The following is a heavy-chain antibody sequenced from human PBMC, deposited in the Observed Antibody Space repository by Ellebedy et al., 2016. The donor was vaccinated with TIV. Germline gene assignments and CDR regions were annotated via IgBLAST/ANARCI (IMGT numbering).Heavy chain of an antibody. CDR1: GFTFSSYA. V-gene: IGHV3-23*01. J-gene: IGHJ4*02. CDR2: ISHTGSRT. CDR3: AKGRGGGSDSSAPRYYFDY. Sequence: GESLKISCAASGFTFSSYAMSWVRQAPGKGLEWVSTISHTGSRTYYADSAEGRFTISRDNSKKTLKPQMNSLRAEDKAIYYCAKGRGGGSDSSAPRYYFDYWGLGTLVTVSS. D-gene: IGHD3-22*01.